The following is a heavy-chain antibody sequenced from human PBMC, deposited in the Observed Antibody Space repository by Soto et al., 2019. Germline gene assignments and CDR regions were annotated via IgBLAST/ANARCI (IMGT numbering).Heavy chain of an antibody. CDR2: IYSGGNT. CDR3: ARNMPVTTLGY. J-gene: IGHJ4*02. V-gene: IGHV3-66*01. D-gene: IGHD4-17*01. Sequence: EVQLVESGGGLVQPGGSLRLSCAASGVTVSNNYMSWDRQATGEGLEWVSVIYSGGNTKYADSVKGRFSTSRDSSQNTLYLHMNSLRAEDTAVYYCARNMPVTTLGYWGQGTLVTVSS. CDR1: GVTVSNNY.